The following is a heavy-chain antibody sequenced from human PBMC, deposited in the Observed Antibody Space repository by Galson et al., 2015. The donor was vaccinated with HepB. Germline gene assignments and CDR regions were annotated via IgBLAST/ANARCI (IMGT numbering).Heavy chain of an antibody. V-gene: IGHV3-21*01. D-gene: IGHD5-18*01. J-gene: IGHJ4*02. CDR3: ARDMDTAMVTGFDY. CDR2: ISSSSSYI. Sequence: SLRLSCAASGFTFSSYSMNWVRQAPGKGLEWVSSISSSSSYIYYADSVKGRFTISRDNAKNSLYLQMNSLRAEDTAVYYCARDMDTAMVTGFDYWGQGTLVTVSS. CDR1: GFTFSSYS.